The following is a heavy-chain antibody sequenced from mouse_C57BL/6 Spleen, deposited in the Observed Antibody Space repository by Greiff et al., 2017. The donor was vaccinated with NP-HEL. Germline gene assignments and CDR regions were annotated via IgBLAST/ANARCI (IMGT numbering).Heavy chain of an antibody. CDR1: GYTFTSYW. V-gene: IGHV1-55*01. CDR2: IYPGSGST. CDR3: ARDEGYSNVYAMDY. J-gene: IGHJ4*01. D-gene: IGHD2-5*01. Sequence: QVQLQQPGAELVKPGASVKMSCKASGYTFTSYWITWVKQRPGQGLEWIGDIYPGSGSTNYNEKFKSKATLTVDTSSSTAYMQLSSLTSEDSAVYYCARDEGYSNVYAMDYWGQGTSVTVSS.